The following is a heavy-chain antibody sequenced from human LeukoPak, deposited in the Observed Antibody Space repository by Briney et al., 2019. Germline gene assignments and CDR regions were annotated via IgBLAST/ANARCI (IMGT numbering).Heavy chain of an antibody. V-gene: IGHV1-2*06. J-gene: IGHJ4*02. D-gene: IGHD4-17*01. CDR3: ARLEEVTSFDY. Sequence: ASVKVSCXASGYTFTGYYMHWVRRAPGQGLEWMGRINPNSGGTNYAQKFQGRVTMTRDTSISTAYMELSRLRSDDTAVYYCARLEEVTSFDYWGQGTLVTVSS. CDR1: GYTFTGYY. CDR2: INPNSGGT.